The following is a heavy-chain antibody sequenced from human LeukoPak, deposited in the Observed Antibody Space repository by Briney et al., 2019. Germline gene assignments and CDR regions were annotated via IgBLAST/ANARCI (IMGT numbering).Heavy chain of an antibody. Sequence: PGGSLRLSCAASGFTFSSYSMNWVRQAPGKGLEWVSSISSSSSYIYYADSVKGRFTISRDNAKNSLYLQMNSLRAEDTAVYYCATDGSGSYNPPYYYYYGMDVWGQGTTVTVSS. CDR3: ATDGSGSYNPPYYYYYGMDV. CDR1: GFTFSSYS. J-gene: IGHJ6*02. CDR2: ISSSSSYI. D-gene: IGHD3-10*01. V-gene: IGHV3-21*01.